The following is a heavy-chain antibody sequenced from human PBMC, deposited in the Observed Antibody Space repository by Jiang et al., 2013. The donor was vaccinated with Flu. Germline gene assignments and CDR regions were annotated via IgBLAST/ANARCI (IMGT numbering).Heavy chain of an antibody. D-gene: IGHD3-9*01. Sequence: VQLLESGGGVVQPGGSLRLSCAASGFTFSYYQMYWVRQAPGKGLEWVASIRFDGSDKYYAESVKGRFTISRDNSENTLYLHMNSLRGEDTSVYYCATLRGSAYDTYLADYWGQGILVTVS. CDR1: GFTFSYYQ. V-gene: IGHV3-30*02. J-gene: IGHJ4*02. CDR2: IRFDGSDK. CDR3: ATLRGSAYDTYLADY.